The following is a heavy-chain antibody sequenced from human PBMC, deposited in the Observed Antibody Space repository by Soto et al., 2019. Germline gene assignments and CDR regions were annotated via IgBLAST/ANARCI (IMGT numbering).Heavy chain of an antibody. CDR1: CGSVSSGSYY. D-gene: IGHD3-16*02. J-gene: IGHJ4*02. CDR2: IYYSGST. Sequence: PSETLSLTCTVSCGSVSSGSYYWGWSRQPPVKGLEWIGYIYYSGSTNYNPSLKSRVTISVDTSKNQFSLKLSSVTAADTAVYYCAGGKLRLGELSLFDYWGQGTRVTVYS. CDR3: AGGKLRLGELSLFDY. V-gene: IGHV4-61*01.